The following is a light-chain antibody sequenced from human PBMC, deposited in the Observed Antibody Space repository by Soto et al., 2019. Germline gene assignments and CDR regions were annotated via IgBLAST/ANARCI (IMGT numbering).Light chain of an antibody. CDR2: LESSGSY. V-gene: IGLV4-60*02. Sequence: QLVLTQSSSASASLGSSVKLTCTLSSGHSSYIIAWHQQQPGKAPRYLMDLESSGSYNKGSGVPDRFSGSSSGADRYLTISNLQFEDEADYYCETWDSNTWVFGGGTKVTVL. J-gene: IGLJ3*02. CDR3: ETWDSNTWV. CDR1: SGHSSYI.